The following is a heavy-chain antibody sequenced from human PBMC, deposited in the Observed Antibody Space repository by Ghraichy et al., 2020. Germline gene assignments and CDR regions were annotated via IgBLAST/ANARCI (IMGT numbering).Heavy chain of an antibody. V-gene: IGHV3-48*02. Sequence: LSLTCAASGFTFSSYSMNWVRQAPGKGLEWVSYISSSSSTIYYADSVKGRFTISRDNAKNSLYLQMNSLRDEDTAVYYCARISGSYNDAFDIWGQGTMVTVSS. CDR3: ARISGSYNDAFDI. CDR1: GFTFSSYS. CDR2: ISSSSSTI. J-gene: IGHJ3*02. D-gene: IGHD1-26*01.